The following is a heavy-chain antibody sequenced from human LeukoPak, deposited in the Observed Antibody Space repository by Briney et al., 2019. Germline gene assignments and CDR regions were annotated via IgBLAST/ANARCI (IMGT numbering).Heavy chain of an antibody. Sequence: SGTLSLTCAVSGGSISSSNWWSWVRQPPGKGLEWIGEIYHSGSTNYNPSLKSRVTISVDKSKNQFSLKLSSVTAADTAVYYCARAVRYYYDSSGYQDYWGQGTLVTVSS. D-gene: IGHD3-22*01. V-gene: IGHV4-4*02. J-gene: IGHJ4*02. CDR3: ARAVRYYYDSSGYQDY. CDR2: IYHSGST. CDR1: GGSISSSNW.